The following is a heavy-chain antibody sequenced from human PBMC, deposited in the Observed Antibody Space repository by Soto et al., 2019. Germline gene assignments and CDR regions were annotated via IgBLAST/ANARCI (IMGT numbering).Heavy chain of an antibody. CDR3: ARGPPTFTTGDL. Sequence: ASVKVSCKASGYTFTGYYMHWVRQAHGQGLEWMGWINPDSGGTKYAQKFQGRVTMTTDTSITTTYMELARLTSDDTAVYYCARGPPTFTTGDLWGQGTLVTVSS. CDR2: INPDSGGT. V-gene: IGHV1-2*02. CDR1: GYTFTGYY. D-gene: IGHD2-8*01. J-gene: IGHJ4*02.